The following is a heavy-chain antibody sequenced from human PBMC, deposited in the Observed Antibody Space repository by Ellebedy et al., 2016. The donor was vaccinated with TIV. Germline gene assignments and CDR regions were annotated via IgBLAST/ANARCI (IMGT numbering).Heavy chain of an antibody. V-gene: IGHV3-23*01. D-gene: IGHD4-17*01. Sequence: GGSLRLSCAASELTVTSNFMSWVRQAPGKGLEWVSSISGNGGSTIYADSVKGRFTISRDNSKNTLYLQMNSLRAEDTAIYYCAKNMRTVTTTIDYWGQGTLVTVSS. CDR3: AKNMRTVTTTIDY. CDR2: ISGNGGST. J-gene: IGHJ4*02. CDR1: ELTVTSNF.